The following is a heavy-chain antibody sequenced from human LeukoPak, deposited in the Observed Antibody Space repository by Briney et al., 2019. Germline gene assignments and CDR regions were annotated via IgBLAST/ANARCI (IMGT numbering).Heavy chain of an antibody. CDR1: GFTFSSYG. Sequence: PGGSLRLSCAASGFTFSSYGMSWVRQAPGKGLEWVSAISGSGGSTYYADSVKGRFTISRDNSKNTLYLQMNSLRAEDTAVYYCAKDLYYGSGSYQETTPPWGQGTLVTVSS. CDR3: AKDLYYGSGSYQETTPP. CDR2: ISGSGGST. D-gene: IGHD3-10*01. V-gene: IGHV3-23*01. J-gene: IGHJ5*02.